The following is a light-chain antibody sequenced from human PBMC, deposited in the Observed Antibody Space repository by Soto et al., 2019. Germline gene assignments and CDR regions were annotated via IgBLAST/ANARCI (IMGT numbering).Light chain of an antibody. CDR3: SSYTGSSTYVV. Sequence: QSALTHPASVSGSPGQSITISCTGTSSAVGGYNYVSWYQQHPGKAPKLMIYDVSNRPSGVSNRFSGSKSANTASLTISGLQAEDEADYYCSSYTGSSTYVVFGGGTKLTVL. J-gene: IGLJ2*01. V-gene: IGLV2-14*01. CDR1: SSAVGGYNY. CDR2: DVS.